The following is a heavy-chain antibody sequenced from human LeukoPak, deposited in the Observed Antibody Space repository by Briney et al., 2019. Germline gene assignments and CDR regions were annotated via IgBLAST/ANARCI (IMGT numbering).Heavy chain of an antibody. V-gene: IGHV6-1*01. CDR3: ARRLTQYDCFDP. J-gene: IGHJ5*02. Sequence: QTLSLTCAISGDSVSSNSVTWNWIRQSPSRGLEWLGRTYYRSTWYNDYAVSVRGRITVNPDTSKNRFSLHLNSVTPEDTAVYYCARRLTQYDCFDPWGQGILVTVSS. CDR1: GDSVSSNSVT. D-gene: IGHD2-2*01. CDR2: TYYRSTWYN.